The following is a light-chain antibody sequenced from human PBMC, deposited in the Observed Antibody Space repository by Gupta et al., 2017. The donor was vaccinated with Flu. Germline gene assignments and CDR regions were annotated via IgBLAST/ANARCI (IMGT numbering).Light chain of an antibody. CDR2: DKN. V-gene: IGLV2-14*02. CDR1: SGDGGSYYH. Sequence: CTGASGDGGSYYHACWYQQNPGQARILIFYDKNNRASGVSDRFSVSRSGNTASVTISGTKAEDAGDYYCYALASSKRVVFGGGTKLTVL. J-gene: IGLJ2*01. CDR3: YALASSKRVV.